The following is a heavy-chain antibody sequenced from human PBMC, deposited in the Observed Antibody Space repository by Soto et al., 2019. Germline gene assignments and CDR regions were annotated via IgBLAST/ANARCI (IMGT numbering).Heavy chain of an antibody. V-gene: IGHV3-21*01. CDR1: GFTFSSYS. Sequence: TGGSLRLSCAASGFTFSSYSMNWVRQAPGKGLEWVSSISSSSSYIYYADSVKGRFTISRDNAKNSLYLQMNSLRAEDTAVYYCAREDIAARRGWFDPWGQGTLVTVSS. D-gene: IGHD6-6*01. J-gene: IGHJ5*02. CDR3: AREDIAARRGWFDP. CDR2: ISSSSSYI.